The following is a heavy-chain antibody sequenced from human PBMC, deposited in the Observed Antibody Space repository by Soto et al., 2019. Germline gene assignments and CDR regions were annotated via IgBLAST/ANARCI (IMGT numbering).Heavy chain of an antibody. CDR3: ARGAPPPAVYYYGMDV. D-gene: IGHD6-19*01. V-gene: IGHV1-69*01. Sequence: QVQLVQSGAEVKEPGSSVKVSCKASGGTFSSYGVSWVRQAPGQGLEWMGGFIPMFGTTNYAQKLQDRVTITADESTSTADLELGSLRSEDTAVYYCARGAPPPAVYYYGMDVWGQGTTVTVSS. J-gene: IGHJ6*01. CDR1: GGTFSSYG. CDR2: FIPMFGTT.